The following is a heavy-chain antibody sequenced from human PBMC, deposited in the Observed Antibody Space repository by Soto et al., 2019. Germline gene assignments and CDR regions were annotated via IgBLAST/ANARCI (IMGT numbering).Heavy chain of an antibody. CDR1: GFTFTNYA. D-gene: IGHD1-26*01. CDR2: ISASGGLK. J-gene: IGHJ5*02. V-gene: IGHV3-23*01. Sequence: EVQLSESGGDLRQPGGSLRLSCAASGFTFTNYAMTWVRQTPGKGLEWVSGISASGGLKYYADSVRGRFTVSRDNSKNILYLQMDNLRDEETALYYCAREVGAPSGWLDPWGQGTQVTVSS. CDR3: AREVGAPSGWLDP.